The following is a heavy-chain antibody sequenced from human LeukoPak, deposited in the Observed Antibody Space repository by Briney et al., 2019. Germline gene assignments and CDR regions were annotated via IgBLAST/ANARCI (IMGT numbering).Heavy chain of an antibody. V-gene: IGHV3-23*01. D-gene: IGHD3-22*01. J-gene: IGHJ6*02. CDR3: ARADYDSSSYYYYGMDV. CDR2: ISGSGGST. Sequence: GGSLRLSCAASGFTFSSYAMSWVRQAPGKGLEWVSAISGSGGSTYYADSVKGRFTISRDNAKNSLYLQMNSLRAEDTAVYYCARADYDSSSYYYYGMDVWGQGTTVTVSS. CDR1: GFTFSSYA.